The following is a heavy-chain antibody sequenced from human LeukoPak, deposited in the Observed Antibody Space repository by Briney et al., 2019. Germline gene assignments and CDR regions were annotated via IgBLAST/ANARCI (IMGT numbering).Heavy chain of an antibody. Sequence: ASVKVSCKASGYTFTDYYIHWVRQAPGQGLEWMGWINPNSGGTNYAQKFQGRVTLTRDTSISTAYMELNSLRSDDTAVYYSARARQRATGSYSALDSWGHGTLVTVSS. D-gene: IGHD1-26*01. CDR1: GYTFTDYY. J-gene: IGHJ5*01. V-gene: IGHV1-2*02. CDR2: INPNSGGT. CDR3: ARARQRATGSYSALDS.